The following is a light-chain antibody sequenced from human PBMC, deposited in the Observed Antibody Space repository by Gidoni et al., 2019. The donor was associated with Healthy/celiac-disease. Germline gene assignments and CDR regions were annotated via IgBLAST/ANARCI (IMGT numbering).Light chain of an antibody. CDR3: QQYNTPWRLT. J-gene: IGKJ4*01. V-gene: IGKV1-5*03. Sequence: DIQMTQSPSTLSASVGDRVTITCRASQSISSWLAWYQQKPGKAPKLLIYKASSLESGVPSRFSGSGSGTEFTLTISSLQPDDFATYYCQQYNTPWRLTFGGGTKVEIK. CDR2: KAS. CDR1: QSISSW.